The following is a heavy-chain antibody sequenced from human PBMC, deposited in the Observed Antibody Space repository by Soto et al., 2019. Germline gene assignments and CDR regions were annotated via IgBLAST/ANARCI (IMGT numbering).Heavy chain of an antibody. CDR1: GFTFSSYG. CDR2: IWYDGSNK. CDR3: ERDVWGMYKYYYGMDV. J-gene: IGHJ6*02. V-gene: IGHV3-33*01. Sequence: PGGSLRLSCAASGFTFSSYGMHWVRQAPGKGLEWVAVIWYDGSNKYYADSVKGRFTISRDNSKNTLYLQMNSLRAEDTAVYYCERDVWGMYKYYYGMDVWGQVSTVTVSS. D-gene: IGHD3-16*01.